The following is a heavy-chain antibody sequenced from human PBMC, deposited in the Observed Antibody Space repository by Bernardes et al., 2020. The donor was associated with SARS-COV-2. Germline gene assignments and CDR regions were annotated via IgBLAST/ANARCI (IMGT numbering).Heavy chain of an antibody. D-gene: IGHD3-10*01. J-gene: IGHJ3*02. V-gene: IGHV4-61*02. Sequence: SETLSLTCTVSGDSISSGTHYWSWIRQPAGKGLEWIGRVYNSGTTNYNPSLKSLVTISINTSKNQFSLKLSSVTAADTAVYYCARDTPGSGTYYTSCAFDIWGQGTIVTVSS. CDR2: VYNSGTT. CDR3: ARDTPGSGTYYTSCAFDI. CDR1: GDSISSGTHY.